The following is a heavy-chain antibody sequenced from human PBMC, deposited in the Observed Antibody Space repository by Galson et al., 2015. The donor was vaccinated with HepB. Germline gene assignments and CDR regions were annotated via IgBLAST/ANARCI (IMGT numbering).Heavy chain of an antibody. CDR3: ARGASPPVGLAASGTAAFFDY. Sequence: SVKVSCKGSGGTFSSLTLNWVRQAPGQGLEWMGGIIPMLGTPSYGQRFLGRVTITADESTNTGHMEESGLTSEDTAVYYCARGASPPVGLAASGTAAFFDYWGQGPMVTVSS. J-gene: IGHJ4*03. CDR2: IIPMLGTP. V-gene: IGHV1-69*13. D-gene: IGHD6-13*01. CDR1: GGTFSSLT.